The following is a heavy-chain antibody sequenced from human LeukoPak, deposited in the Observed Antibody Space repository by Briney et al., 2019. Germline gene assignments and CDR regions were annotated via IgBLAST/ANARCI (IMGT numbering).Heavy chain of an antibody. CDR1: GGSVSSGSYY. CDR3: ARXGLYAXGIKDX. J-gene: IGHJ4*02. D-gene: IGHD2-8*01. Sequence: SETLSLTCTVSGGSVSSGSYYWSWIRQPPGKGLEWIGYIYYSGSTDYNPSLKSRVTISVDTSKNNFSLKLTSVTAADTAVYFCARXGLYAXGIKDXWGQGTLVTVSS. CDR2: IYYSGST. V-gene: IGHV4-61*03.